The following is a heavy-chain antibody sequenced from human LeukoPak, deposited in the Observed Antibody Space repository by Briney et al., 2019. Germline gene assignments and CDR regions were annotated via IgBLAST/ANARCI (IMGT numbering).Heavy chain of an antibody. CDR3: ARAPLPPIIGGPTVYFDY. J-gene: IGHJ4*02. V-gene: IGHV3-53*01. CDR1: GFTVSSNY. Sequence: GGSLRLSCAASGFTVSSNYMSWVRQAPGKGLEWVSVIYSGGSTYYADSVKGRFTISRDNSKNALYLQMNSLRAEDTAAYYCARAPLPPIIGGPTVYFDYWGQGTLVTVSS. D-gene: IGHD3-3*01. CDR2: IYSGGST.